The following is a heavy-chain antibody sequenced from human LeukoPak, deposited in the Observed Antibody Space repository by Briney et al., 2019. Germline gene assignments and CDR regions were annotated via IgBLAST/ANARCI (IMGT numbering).Heavy chain of an antibody. V-gene: IGHV1-69*13. CDR3: ARDLEWIFDP. Sequence: SVKVSCKASGGTFSSYAISWVRQAPGQGLEWMGGIIPIFGTANYAQKFQGRVTITANESTSTAYMELSSLRSEDTAVYYCARDLEWIFDPWGQGTLVTVSS. CDR2: IIPIFGTA. D-gene: IGHD3-3*01. CDR1: GGTFSSYA. J-gene: IGHJ5*02.